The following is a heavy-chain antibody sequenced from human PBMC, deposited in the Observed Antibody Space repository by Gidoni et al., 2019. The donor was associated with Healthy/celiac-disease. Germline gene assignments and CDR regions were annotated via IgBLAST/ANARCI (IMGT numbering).Heavy chain of an antibody. CDR2: IYYSGST. Sequence: QVQLQESGPGLVTPSETLSLTCTVSGGSISSYYWSWIRQPPGKGLEWIGYIYYSGSTNYNPSLKSRVTISVDTSNNQFSLKLSSVTAADTAVYYCAREVGATGAFDIWGQGTMVTVSS. V-gene: IGHV4-59*01. D-gene: IGHD1-26*01. J-gene: IGHJ3*02. CDR3: AREVGATGAFDI. CDR1: GGSISSYY.